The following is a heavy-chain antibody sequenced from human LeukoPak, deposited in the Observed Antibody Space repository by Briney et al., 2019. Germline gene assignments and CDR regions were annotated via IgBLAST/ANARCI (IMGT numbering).Heavy chain of an antibody. J-gene: IGHJ6*03. V-gene: IGHV4-61*05. CDR2: IYYSGST. D-gene: IGHD5-18*01. CDR1: GGSISSSTYY. CDR3: AGGYSYGSTYYYMDV. Sequence: PSETLSLTCTVSGGSISSSTYYWGWIRQPPGKGLEWIGYIYYSGSTNYNPSLKSRVTISVDTSKNQFSLKLSYVTAADTAVYYCAGGYSYGSTYYYMDVWGKGTTVTISS.